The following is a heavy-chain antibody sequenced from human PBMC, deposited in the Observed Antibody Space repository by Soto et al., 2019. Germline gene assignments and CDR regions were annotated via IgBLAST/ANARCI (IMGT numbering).Heavy chain of an antibody. J-gene: IGHJ6*02. D-gene: IGHD6-19*01. V-gene: IGHV4-34*01. CDR3: ARFSGSYYYYGLDV. CDR1: GGSFSGYY. CDR2: INHSGVT. Sequence: SETLSLTCAVHGGSFSGYYWRWIVQPPGKGLEWIGEINHSGVTNYKPSLKRRVTISVDTSKNQFSLQLKSVTAADTALYYCARFSGSYYYYGLDVWGQGTTVT.